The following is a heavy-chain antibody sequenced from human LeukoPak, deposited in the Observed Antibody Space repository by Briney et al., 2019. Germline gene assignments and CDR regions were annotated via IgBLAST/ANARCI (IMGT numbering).Heavy chain of an antibody. J-gene: IGHJ4*02. D-gene: IGHD3-22*01. CDR1: GCTFSSYG. CDR3: AKSDNYYDSSGYYYFDY. Sequence: GGSLRLSCAASGCTFSSYGMHGVRQAPGKGLEGVAVISYDGRNKYYADAGKGRFTISRDNSKNTLYLQMNSLRAEDTAVYYCAKSDNYYDSSGYYYFDYWGQGTLVTVSS. V-gene: IGHV3-30*18. CDR2: ISYDGRNK.